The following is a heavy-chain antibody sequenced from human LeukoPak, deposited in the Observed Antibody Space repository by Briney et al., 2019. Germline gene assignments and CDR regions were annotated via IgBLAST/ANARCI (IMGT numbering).Heavy chain of an antibody. J-gene: IGHJ4*02. V-gene: IGHV4-59*01. CDR1: GGSISSYY. CDR2: VDHTGST. D-gene: IGHD3-10*01. CDR3: ARDRIYGSESDHFDY. Sequence: MPSETLSLTCTVSGGSISSYYWSWIRQPPGKGLEWIGYVDHTGSTNFNPSLNGRVSISRDTSKNLFSLRLRSVTAADTAVYYCARDRIYGSESDHFDYWGQGTLVTVSS.